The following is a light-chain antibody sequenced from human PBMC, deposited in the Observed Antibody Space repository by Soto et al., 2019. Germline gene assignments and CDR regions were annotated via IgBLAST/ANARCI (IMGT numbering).Light chain of an antibody. CDR3: AAWDDRLNGPV. CDR1: SSNIGNNT. Sequence: QSVLTQPPSASVTPGQRVSISCSGSSSNIGNNTVNWYQQFPETAPRLLIYTTNQRPSGVPDRFSGSKSGTSASLAISGLQSEDEAYYYCAAWDDRLNGPVFGGGTKLTVL. CDR2: TTN. J-gene: IGLJ3*02. V-gene: IGLV1-44*01.